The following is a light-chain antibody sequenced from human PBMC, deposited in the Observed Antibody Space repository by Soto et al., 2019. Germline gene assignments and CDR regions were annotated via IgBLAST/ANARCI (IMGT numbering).Light chain of an antibody. CDR2: DVS. CDR3: QQYNSWPYS. CDR1: QGATTN. V-gene: IGKV3-15*01. Sequence: EIVMTQSLDILSVSPGERATLSCRAGQGATTNFAWYQQKSGQSPRLLIYDVSIRATGVPARFSGTGSETDFTLTISGLQSEDSAVYFCQQYNSWPYSFGQGTRLEIK. J-gene: IGKJ5*01.